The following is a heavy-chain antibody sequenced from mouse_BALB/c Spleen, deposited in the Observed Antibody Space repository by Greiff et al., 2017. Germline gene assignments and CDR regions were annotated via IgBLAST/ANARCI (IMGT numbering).Heavy chain of an antibody. CDR3: ARGEDWDVAWFAY. J-gene: IGHJ3*01. Sequence: QVQLQQSGPGLVAPSQSLSITCTVSGFSLTSYGVHWVRQPPGKGLEWLGVIWAGGSTNYNSALMSRLSISKDNSKSQVFLKMNSLQTDDTAMYYCARGEDWDVAWFAYWGQGTLVTVSA. CDR1: GFSLTSYG. V-gene: IGHV2-9*02. CDR2: IWAGGST. D-gene: IGHD4-1*01.